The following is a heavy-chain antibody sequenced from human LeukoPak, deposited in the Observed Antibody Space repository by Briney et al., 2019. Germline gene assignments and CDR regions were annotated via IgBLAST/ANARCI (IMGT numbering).Heavy chain of an antibody. CDR3: AREGVWGSYRYQSQNFDY. D-gene: IGHD3-16*02. J-gene: IGHJ4*02. V-gene: IGHV4-34*01. CDR2: INHSGST. Sequence: PSETLSLTCAVYGGSFSGYYWSWIRQPPGKGLEWIGEINHSGSTNYNPSLKSRVTISVDTSKNQFSLKLSSVTAADTAVYYCAREGVWGSYRYQSQNFDYWGQGTLVTVSS. CDR1: GGSFSGYY.